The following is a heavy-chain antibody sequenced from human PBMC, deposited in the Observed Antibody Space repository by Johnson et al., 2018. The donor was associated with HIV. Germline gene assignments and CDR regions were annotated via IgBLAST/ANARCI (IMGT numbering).Heavy chain of an antibody. CDR3: ARERIGYSSSGDAFDI. CDR2: IHNDGSST. V-gene: IGHV3-74*01. Sequence: VQLVESGGGLVQPGGSLRLSCAASGFTFSSYAVSWVRQAPGKGLEWVSRIHNDGSSTTYADSVKGRFTISRDNAKNTLSLQMSSLRAEDTAVYYCARERIGYSSSGDAFDIWGQGTIVTVSS. CDR1: GFTFSSYA. J-gene: IGHJ3*02. D-gene: IGHD6-13*01.